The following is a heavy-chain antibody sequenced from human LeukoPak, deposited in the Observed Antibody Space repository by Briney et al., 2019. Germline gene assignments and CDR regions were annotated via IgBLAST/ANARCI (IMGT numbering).Heavy chain of an antibody. CDR1: GYTFTGYY. CDR2: FNPNSGGT. V-gene: IGHV1-2*02. Sequence: GASVKVSCKASGYTFTGYYIHWVRQAPGQGLEWMGWFNPNSGGTNYAQKFQGRVTMTRDTSISTAYMELSRLRSDDTAVYYCARVRGDYGDYPLEGAFDIWGQGTMVTVSS. CDR3: ARVRGDYGDYPLEGAFDI. D-gene: IGHD4-17*01. J-gene: IGHJ3*02.